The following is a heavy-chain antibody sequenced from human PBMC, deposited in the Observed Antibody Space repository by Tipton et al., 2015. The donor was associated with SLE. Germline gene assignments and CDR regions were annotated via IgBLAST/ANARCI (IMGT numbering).Heavy chain of an antibody. CDR2: IRNSGDTT. CDR1: GFTFSSYA. CDR3: AKAGLNYCGDY. Sequence: SLRLSCAASGFTFSSYAMSWVRQAPGKGLEWVSSIRNSGDTTYYADSVTGRFTTSRDNSKNTLYLQMNSLRAEDTALYYCAKAGLNYCGDYWGQGTLVAVSS. D-gene: IGHD3-10*01. J-gene: IGHJ4*02. V-gene: IGHV3-23*01.